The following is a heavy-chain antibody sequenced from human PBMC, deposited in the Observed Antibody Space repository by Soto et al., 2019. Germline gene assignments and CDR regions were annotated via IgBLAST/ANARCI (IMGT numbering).Heavy chain of an antibody. D-gene: IGHD1-26*01. CDR2: INPNSGGT. Sequence: DSVQVSCKASRYTFTGYYMHWVRQAPGQGLEWMGWINPNSGGTNYAQKFQGWVTMTRDTSISTAYMELSRLRSDDTAVYYCARTGSSFSSFGDWGQGNLVTFS. CDR1: RYTFTGYY. CDR3: ARTGSSFSSFGD. V-gene: IGHV1-2*04. J-gene: IGHJ4*02.